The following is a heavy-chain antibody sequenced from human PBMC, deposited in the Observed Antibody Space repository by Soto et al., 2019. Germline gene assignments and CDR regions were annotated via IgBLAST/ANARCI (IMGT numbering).Heavy chain of an antibody. CDR1: GFTFSSYS. CDR2: ISSSSSYI. J-gene: IGHJ5*02. CDR3: ARDIATGNRPINNWFDP. Sequence: GGSLRLSCAASGFTFSSYSMNWVRQAPGKGLEWVSSISSSSSYIYYADSVKGRFTISKENAKNSLYLQMNSLRAEDTAVYYCARDIATGNRPINNWFDPWGQGTLVTVSS. D-gene: IGHD1-1*01. V-gene: IGHV3-21*01.